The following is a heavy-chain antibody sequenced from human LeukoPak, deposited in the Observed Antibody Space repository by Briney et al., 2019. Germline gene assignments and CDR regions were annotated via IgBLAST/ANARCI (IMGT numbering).Heavy chain of an antibody. D-gene: IGHD6-13*01. J-gene: IGHJ4*02. CDR1: GYTFTSYG. CDR3: ARDGSSSWYIYFDY. CDR2: ISAYNGNT. Sequence: ASVKVSCKASGYTFTSYGISWVRQAPGQGLEWMGWISAYNGNTNYAQKLQGRVTMTTDTSTSIAYMELRSLRSEDTAVYYCARDGSSSWYIYFDYWGQGTLVTVSS. V-gene: IGHV1-18*01.